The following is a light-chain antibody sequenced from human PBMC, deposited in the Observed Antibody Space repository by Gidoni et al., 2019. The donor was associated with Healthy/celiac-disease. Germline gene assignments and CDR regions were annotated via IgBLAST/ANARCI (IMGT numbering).Light chain of an antibody. V-gene: IGKV3-20*01. CDR3: QQYGSSPLT. CDR1: QSVSSSY. J-gene: IGKJ4*01. CDR2: GAS. Sequence: VFTKSPGTLALSPGERATLSCRVSQSVSSSYLAWYQQKPGQAPRLLIYGASSRATGIPERFSGSGSGTDFTLTISRLEPEDFAVYYCQQYGSSPLTFGGXTKVEIK.